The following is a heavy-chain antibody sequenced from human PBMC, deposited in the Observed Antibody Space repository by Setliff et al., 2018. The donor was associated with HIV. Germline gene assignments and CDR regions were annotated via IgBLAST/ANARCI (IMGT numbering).Heavy chain of an antibody. CDR2: IYHSGST. J-gene: IGHJ3*02. Sequence: PSETLSLTCAVSGYSISSGYYWGWIRQPPGKGLEWIGSIYHSGSTYDSPSLKSRVTISVDTSKNQFSLKLSSVTAADTAIYYCARILLDYYGSGSYRAFDIWGQGTMVTVSS. D-gene: IGHD3-10*01. CDR1: GYSISSGYY. V-gene: IGHV4-38-2*01. CDR3: ARILLDYYGSGSYRAFDI.